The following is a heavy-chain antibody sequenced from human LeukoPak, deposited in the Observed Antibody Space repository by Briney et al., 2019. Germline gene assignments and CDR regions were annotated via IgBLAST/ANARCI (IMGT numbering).Heavy chain of an antibody. V-gene: IGHV4-34*01. CDR3: ANYYDSSGHFDY. CDR2: INHSGST. Sequence: SETLSLTCAVYGGSFSGYYWRWIRQPPGKGLEWIGEINHSGSTNYNPSLKSRVTISVDTSKNQFSLKLSSVTAADTAVYYCANYYDSSGHFDYWGQGTLVTVSS. D-gene: IGHD3-22*01. CDR1: GGSFSGYY. J-gene: IGHJ4*02.